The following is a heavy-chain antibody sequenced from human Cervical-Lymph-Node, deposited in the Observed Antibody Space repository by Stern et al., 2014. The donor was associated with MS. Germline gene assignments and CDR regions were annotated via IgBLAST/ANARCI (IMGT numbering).Heavy chain of an antibody. CDR1: GGTFSSYA. CDR3: ARDLAAADTEN. D-gene: IGHD6-13*01. V-gene: IGHV1-69*06. Sequence: QVQLVESGAEVKKPGSSVKVSCKASGGTFSSYAISWVRQAPGQGLEWMGGIIPNFGQANYAQKFQGRATTTAAKSTSTAYMELSSLRSEDTAVYYCARDLAAADTENWGQGTLVTVSS. CDR2: IIPNFGQA. J-gene: IGHJ4*02.